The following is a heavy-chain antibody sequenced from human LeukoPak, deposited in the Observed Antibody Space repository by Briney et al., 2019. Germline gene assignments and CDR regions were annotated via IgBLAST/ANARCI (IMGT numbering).Heavy chain of an antibody. CDR2: MNPNSGNT. CDR3: ARAYYDILTGYYPLDY. CDR1: GYTFTSHD. J-gene: IGHJ4*02. V-gene: IGHV1-8*02. D-gene: IGHD3-9*01. Sequence: GASVKVSCKASGYTFTSHDINWVRQATGQGLEWMGWMNPNSGNTGYAQKFQGRVTITRNTSISTAYMELSSLRSDDTAVYYCARAYYDILTGYYPLDYWGQGTLVTVSS.